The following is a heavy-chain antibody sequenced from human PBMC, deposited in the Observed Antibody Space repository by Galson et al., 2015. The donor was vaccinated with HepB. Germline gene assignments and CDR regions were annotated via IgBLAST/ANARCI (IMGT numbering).Heavy chain of an antibody. CDR1: GFTFSTYR. D-gene: IGHD3-10*01. Sequence: SLRLSCAASGFTFSTYRMNWVRQAPGKGLEWVSSITSSGSTIFYADSVKGRFTISRDNAKNSLYLQINNLRAEDTAVYYCARDQTSGSYYSYYYGMDVWGQGTTVAVSS. V-gene: IGHV3-48*04. J-gene: IGHJ6*02. CDR2: ITSSGSTI. CDR3: ARDQTSGSYYSYYYGMDV.